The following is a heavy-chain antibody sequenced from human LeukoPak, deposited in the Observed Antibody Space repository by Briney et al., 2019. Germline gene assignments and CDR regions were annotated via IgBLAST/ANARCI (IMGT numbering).Heavy chain of an antibody. Sequence: SETLSLTCTVSGGSISNYYWSWIRQPPGKGLEWIGYIHYSGSTNNNPSLKSRVTISVDTSKNQFSLKLTSVTAADTAVYYCARNYDFWSGYLDYWGQGTLVTVSS. D-gene: IGHD3-3*01. V-gene: IGHV4-59*01. CDR1: GGSISNYY. J-gene: IGHJ4*02. CDR2: IHYSGST. CDR3: ARNYDFWSGYLDY.